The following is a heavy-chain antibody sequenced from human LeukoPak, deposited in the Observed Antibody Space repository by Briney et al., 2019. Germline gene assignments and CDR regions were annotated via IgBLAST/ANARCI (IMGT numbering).Heavy chain of an antibody. Sequence: TGGSLRLSCAASGFTFSSYAMHWVRQAPGKGLEWVAVISYDGSNKYYADSVKGRFTISRDNSKNTPYLQMNSLRAEDTAVYYCARGDPDSSGWYAAFDIWGQGTMVTVSS. D-gene: IGHD6-19*01. J-gene: IGHJ3*02. CDR3: ARGDPDSSGWYAAFDI. CDR2: ISYDGSNK. CDR1: GFTFSSYA. V-gene: IGHV3-30-3*01.